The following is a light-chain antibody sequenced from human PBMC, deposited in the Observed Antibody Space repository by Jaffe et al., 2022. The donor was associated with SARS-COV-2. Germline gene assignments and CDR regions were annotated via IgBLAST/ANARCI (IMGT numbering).Light chain of an antibody. V-gene: IGKV1D-12*01. CDR1: QGISTW. CDR3: QQTNSFPYT. J-gene: IGKJ2*01. Sequence: IQMTQSPSSVSASVGDRVTIPCRASQGISTWLAWYQQKPGEAPNLLIYAATSLQSGVPSRFSGSGSGTDFTLTISSLQPEDFATYFCQQTNSFPYTFGQGTKLEIK. CDR2: AAT.